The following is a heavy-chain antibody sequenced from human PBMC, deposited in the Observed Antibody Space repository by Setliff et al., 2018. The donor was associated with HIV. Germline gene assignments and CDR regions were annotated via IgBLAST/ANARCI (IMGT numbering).Heavy chain of an antibody. CDR1: GFTFSSYS. CDR3: ARDRWADSNYYFDS. CDR2: ISSSSSTI. V-gene: IGHV3-48*01. J-gene: IGHJ4*02. D-gene: IGHD4-4*01. Sequence: PGGSLRLSCAASGFTFSSYSMNWVRQAPGKGLEWVSYISSSSSTIYYADSVKGRFTISRDNAKNSLYLQMDSLKGEDTALYYCARDRWADSNYYFDSWGQGTLVTVSS.